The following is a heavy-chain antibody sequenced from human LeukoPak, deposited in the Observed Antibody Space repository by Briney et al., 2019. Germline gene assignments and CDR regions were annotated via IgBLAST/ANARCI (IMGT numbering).Heavy chain of an antibody. Sequence: SQTLSLTCTVSGGSISSGGYYWSWIRQHPGKGLEWIGYIYYSGSTYYNPSLKSRVTISVDTSKNQFSLKLSSVTAADTAVYYCARESDCSSTSCYSWYFDLWGRGTLVTVSS. J-gene: IGHJ2*01. D-gene: IGHD2-2*02. CDR2: IYYSGST. CDR1: GGSISSGGYY. CDR3: ARESDCSSTSCYSWYFDL. V-gene: IGHV4-30-4*08.